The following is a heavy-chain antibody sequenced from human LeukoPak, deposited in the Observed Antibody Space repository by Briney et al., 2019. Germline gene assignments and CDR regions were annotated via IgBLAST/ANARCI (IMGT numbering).Heavy chain of an antibody. D-gene: IGHD2-2*01. J-gene: IGHJ3*02. CDR3: ARTTEGYCRSISCYGFDYYYYMDI. CDR2: IYTSGST. CDR1: GGSISSGSYY. Sequence: SETLSLTCTVSGGSISSGSYYWSWIRQPAGKGLEWIGRIYTSGSTNYNPSLKSRVTISVDTSKNQFSLKLSSVTAADTAVYYCARTTEGYCRSISCYGFDYYYYMDIWGQGTMVTVSS. V-gene: IGHV4-61*02.